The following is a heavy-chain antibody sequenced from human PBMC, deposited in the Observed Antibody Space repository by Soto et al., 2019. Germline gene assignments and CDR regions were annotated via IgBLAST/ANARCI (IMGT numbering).Heavy chain of an antibody. V-gene: IGHV3-7*01. J-gene: IGHJ4*02. Sequence: EVQVVESGGGLVQPGGSLRLSCAVSGFTFSNYWMTWVRQAPGKGLEWVAYMNQDGSQIYYVDSLRGRFTISRDNAKNSLYLQMNSLRVDETAVYYCARDRGPNTTDYWGQGTLVTVSS. CDR1: GFTFSNYW. CDR2: MNQDGSQI. D-gene: IGHD2-2*01. CDR3: ARDRGPNTTDY.